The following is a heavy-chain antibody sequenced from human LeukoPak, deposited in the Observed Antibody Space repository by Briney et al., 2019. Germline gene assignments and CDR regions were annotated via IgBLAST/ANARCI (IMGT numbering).Heavy chain of an antibody. CDR1: GFSFSNYA. CDR2: ISYDGSNK. J-gene: IGHJ5*02. D-gene: IGHD2-15*01. CDR3: ARDQVPLGYCSGGSCYNWFDP. V-gene: IGHV3-30-3*01. Sequence: GGSLRLSCAASGFSFSNYAIHWVRQAPGKGLEWVAVISYDGSNKYYADSVKGRFTISRDNSKNTLYLQMNSLRAEDTAVYYCARDQVPLGYCSGGSCYNWFDPWGQGTLVTVSS.